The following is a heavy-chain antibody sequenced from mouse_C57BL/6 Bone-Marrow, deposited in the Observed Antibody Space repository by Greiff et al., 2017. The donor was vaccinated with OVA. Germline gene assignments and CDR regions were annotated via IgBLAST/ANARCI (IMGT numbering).Heavy chain of an antibody. V-gene: IGHV1-22*01. CDR2: INPNNGGT. CDR1: GYTFTDYN. CDR3: AHYYEGFAD. D-gene: IGHD1-2*01. J-gene: IGHJ3*01. Sequence: VQLQQSGPELVKPGASVKMSCKASGYTFTDYNMPWVKQSHGKSLEWIGYINPNNGGTSYNQKFKGQATLSVNKSSSTAYMEIRSLTAEDSAVYDCAHYYEGFADWGQGTLVTVSA.